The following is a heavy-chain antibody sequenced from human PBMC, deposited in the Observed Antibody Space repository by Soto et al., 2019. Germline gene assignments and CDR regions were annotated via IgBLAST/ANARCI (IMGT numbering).Heavy chain of an antibody. CDR3: AHRRPYSNSPEYFFDY. Sequence: QITLKESGPTLVKPTQTLTLTCTFSGFSLSTSGVDEGWIRQPPGKALEWLALIYWDDDKRYSPSLKSRLTITKDTSKNQVVLTMTNMDPLDTATYYCAHRRPYSNSPEYFFDYWGQGTLVTVSS. J-gene: IGHJ4*02. CDR2: IYWDDDK. V-gene: IGHV2-5*02. D-gene: IGHD6-6*01. CDR1: GFSLSTSGVD.